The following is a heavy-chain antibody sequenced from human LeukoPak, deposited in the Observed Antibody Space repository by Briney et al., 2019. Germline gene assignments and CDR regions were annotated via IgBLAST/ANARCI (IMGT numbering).Heavy chain of an antibody. CDR3: ARFKRVGSSGWPLDY. J-gene: IGHJ4*02. CDR2: INPSGGST. D-gene: IGHD6-19*01. V-gene: IGHV1-46*01. Sequence: ASVKVSCKASGYTFTSYYMHWVRPAPGHGLEWMGIINPSGGSTSYAQKFQGRVTMTRDTSTSTVYMELSSLRSEDTAVYYCARFKRVGSSGWPLDYWGQGTMVTVSS. CDR1: GYTFTSYY.